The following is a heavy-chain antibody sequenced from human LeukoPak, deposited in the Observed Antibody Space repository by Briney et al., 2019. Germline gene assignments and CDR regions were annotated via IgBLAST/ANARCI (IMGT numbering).Heavy chain of an antibody. J-gene: IGHJ6*03. CDR2: IYYSGST. Sequence: SETLSLTCTVSGGSISSSSYYWGWIRQPPGKGLGWIGSIYYSGSTYYNPSLKSRVTISVDTSKNQFSLKLSSVTAADTAVYYCARAGGRYFDWSDYYYYMDVWGKGTTVTVSS. CDR1: GGSISSSSYY. V-gene: IGHV4-39*07. CDR3: ARAGGRYFDWSDYYYYMDV. D-gene: IGHD3-9*01.